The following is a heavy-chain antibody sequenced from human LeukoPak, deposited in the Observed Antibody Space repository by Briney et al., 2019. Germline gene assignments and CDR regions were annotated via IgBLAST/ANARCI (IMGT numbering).Heavy chain of an antibody. D-gene: IGHD3-9*01. CDR3: ARDILTGYLTDPFDY. CDR1: GYTFTGYY. V-gene: IGHV1-2*02. Sequence: ASVKVSCKASGYTFTGYYMHWVRQAPGQGLEWMGWINPNSGGTNYAQKFQGRVTMTRDTSISTAYMELSRLRSDDTAVYYCARDILTGYLTDPFDYWGQGTLVTVSS. CDR2: INPNSGGT. J-gene: IGHJ4*02.